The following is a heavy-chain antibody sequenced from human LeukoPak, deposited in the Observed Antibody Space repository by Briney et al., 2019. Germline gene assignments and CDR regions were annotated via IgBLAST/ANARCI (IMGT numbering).Heavy chain of an antibody. Sequence: ASVKVSCKASGGTFSSYAISWVRQAPGQGLEWMGRIIPILGIANYAQKFQGRVTITADKSTSTAYMGLSSLRSEDTAVYYCARDQMYCGGDCYPSIWGQGTMVTVSS. CDR1: GGTFSSYA. CDR2: IIPILGIA. D-gene: IGHD2-21*02. J-gene: IGHJ3*02. V-gene: IGHV1-69*04. CDR3: ARDQMYCGGDCYPSI.